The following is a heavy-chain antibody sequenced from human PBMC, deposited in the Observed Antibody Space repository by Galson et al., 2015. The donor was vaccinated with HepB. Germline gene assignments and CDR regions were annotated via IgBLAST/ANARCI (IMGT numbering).Heavy chain of an antibody. Sequence: SLRLSCAASGFTFSSYAMHWVRQAPGKGLEYVSAISSNGGSTYYADSVKGRFTISRDNSKNTLYLQMSSLRAEDTAVYYCVKTERDGYNYFDLWGRGTLVTVSS. CDR2: ISSNGGST. D-gene: IGHD5-24*01. V-gene: IGHV3-64D*06. CDR1: GFTFSSYA. CDR3: VKTERDGYNYFDL. J-gene: IGHJ2*01.